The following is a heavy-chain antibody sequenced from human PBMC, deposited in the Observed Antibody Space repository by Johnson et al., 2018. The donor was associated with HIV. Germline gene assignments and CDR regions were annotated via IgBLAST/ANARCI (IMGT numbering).Heavy chain of an antibody. D-gene: IGHD1-1*01. CDR2: ISSSGGTT. CDR1: GFKFDDNY. J-gene: IGHJ3*01. CDR3: ATVWVNEGPHSVYV. Sequence: QVQLVESGGGLIQPGGSLRLSCAASGFKFDDNYMAWIRQSPGKGLEWVSYISSSGGTTHNADSVKGRFDISRNNADNSLYLQMNSLRVEDTALYFCATVWVNEGPHSVYVGGLGTMVTVSS. V-gene: IGHV3-11*01.